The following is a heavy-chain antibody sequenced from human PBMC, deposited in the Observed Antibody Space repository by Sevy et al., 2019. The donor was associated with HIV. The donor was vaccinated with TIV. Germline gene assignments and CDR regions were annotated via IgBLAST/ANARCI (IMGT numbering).Heavy chain of an antibody. D-gene: IGHD2-15*01. V-gene: IGHV3-23*01. CDR1: GFTFSSYA. CDR3: AKDSVVMMYYYYYGMDV. Sequence: GGSLRLSCAASGFTFSSYAMSWVRQAPGKGLEWVSAISGSGGSTYYADSVKGRFTISRDNSKNTLYLQMNSLRAEDTAVYYCAKDSVVMMYYYYYGMDVWGQGTTVTVSS. J-gene: IGHJ6*02. CDR2: ISGSGGST.